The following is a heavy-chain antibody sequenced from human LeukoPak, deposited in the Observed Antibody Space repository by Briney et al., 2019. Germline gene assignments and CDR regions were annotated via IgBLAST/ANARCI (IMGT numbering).Heavy chain of an antibody. CDR1: GYTFTNYD. J-gene: IGHJ3*02. CDR3: AGTVSTRVAGAFDI. V-gene: IGHV1-8*01. D-gene: IGHD6-19*01. CDR2: MNPNSGNT. Sequence: GASVKVSCKASGYTFTNYDINWVRQASGQGLEWMGWMNPNSGNTGYAQKFQGRVTITRNTSISTAYMELSSLRSEDTAVYYCAGTVSTRVAGAFDIWGQGTMVTVSS.